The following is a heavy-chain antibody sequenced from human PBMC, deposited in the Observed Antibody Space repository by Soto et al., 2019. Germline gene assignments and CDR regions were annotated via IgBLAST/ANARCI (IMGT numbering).Heavy chain of an antibody. CDR1: GYSFTSYW. Sequence: GESLKISCKGSGYSFTSYWIGWVRQMPGKGLEWMGIIYPGDSDTRYSPSFQGQVTISADKSISTAYLQWSSLTASDTAMYYCARLKPDCTNGVCWSYYYYGMDVWGQGTTVTVSS. CDR2: IYPGDSDT. J-gene: IGHJ6*02. D-gene: IGHD2-8*01. V-gene: IGHV5-51*01. CDR3: ARLKPDCTNGVCWSYYYYGMDV.